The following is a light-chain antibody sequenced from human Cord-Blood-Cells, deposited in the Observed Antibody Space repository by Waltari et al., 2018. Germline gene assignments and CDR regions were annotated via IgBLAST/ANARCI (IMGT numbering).Light chain of an antibody. CDR3: QQYNNWPPWT. CDR1: QSVSSN. V-gene: IGKV3-15*01. J-gene: IGKJ1*01. Sequence: EIVMTQSPDTLSVSPGERANLSCRARQSVSSNLAWYQQKPGQAPSLLIYGASTRATGIPARFSCSWSGTEFTRTISSLQSEDFAVYYCQQYNNWPPWTFGQGTKVEIK. CDR2: GAS.